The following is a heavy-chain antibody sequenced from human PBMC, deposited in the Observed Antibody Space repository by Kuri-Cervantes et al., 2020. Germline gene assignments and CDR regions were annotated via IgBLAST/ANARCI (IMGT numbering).Heavy chain of an antibody. D-gene: IGHD1-26*01. V-gene: IGHV4-39*07. CDR3: ASSGSYYYNWFDP. Sequence: SETLSLTCTVSGGSISSSSYYWGWTRQPPGKGLEWIGSIYYSGSTYYNPSLKSRVTISVDTSKNQFSLKLSSVTAADTAVYYCASSGSYYYNWFDPWGQGTLVTVSS. CDR1: GGSISSSSYY. CDR2: IYYSGST. J-gene: IGHJ5*02.